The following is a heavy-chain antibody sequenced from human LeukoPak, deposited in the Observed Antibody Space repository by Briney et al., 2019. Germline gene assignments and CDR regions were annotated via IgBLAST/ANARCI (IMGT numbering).Heavy chain of an antibody. CDR1: GFTFSSYE. V-gene: IGHV3-48*03. J-gene: IGHJ4*02. D-gene: IGHD6-19*01. Sequence: GGSLRLSCAASGFTFSSYEMNWVRQAPGKGLEWVSYISSSGSTIYYADSVKGRFTISRDNAKNSLYLQMNSLRAEDTAVYYCARDPTSSGWYRDYFDYWGQGTLVTVSS. CDR2: ISSSGSTI. CDR3: ARDPTSSGWYRDYFDY.